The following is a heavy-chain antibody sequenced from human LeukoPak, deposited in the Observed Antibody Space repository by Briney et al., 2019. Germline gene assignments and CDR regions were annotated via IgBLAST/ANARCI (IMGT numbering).Heavy chain of an antibody. CDR3: ARGGLFGTLDY. Sequence: GGSLRLSCVASGFTFSDSSMSWVRQAPGKGLEWLANIKKDEGDKFYLESVMGRFTISRDNGNNSLFLQQTSLRVEDTAVYYCARGGLFGTLDYWGQGARVTVS. CDR2: IKKDEGDK. D-gene: IGHD3-3*01. V-gene: IGHV3-7*01. J-gene: IGHJ4*02. CDR1: GFTFSDSS.